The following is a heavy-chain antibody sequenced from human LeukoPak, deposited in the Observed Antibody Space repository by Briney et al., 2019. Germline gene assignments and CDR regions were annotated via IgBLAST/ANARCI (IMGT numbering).Heavy chain of an antibody. CDR1: GFTFSSYS. CDR2: ISSSSSYI. CDR3: AREYSSSWYAYYYYGMDV. J-gene: IGHJ6*02. Sequence: PGRSLRLSCAASGFTFSSYSMNWVRQAPGKGLEWVSSISSSSSYIYYADSVKGRFTISRDNAKNSLYLQMNSLRAEDTAVYYCAREYSSSWYAYYYYGMDVWGQGTTVTVSS. D-gene: IGHD6-13*01. V-gene: IGHV3-21*01.